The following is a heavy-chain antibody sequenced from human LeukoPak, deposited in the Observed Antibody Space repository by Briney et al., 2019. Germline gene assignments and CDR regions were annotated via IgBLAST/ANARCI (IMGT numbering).Heavy chain of an antibody. Sequence: GGSLRLSCAASGFTFSSYYMHWVRQAPGKGLEWVSAISGSGGSTYYADSVKGRFTISRDNSKNTLYLQMNSLRAEDTAVYYCAKDRAYGSGIPGYWGQGTLVTVSS. CDR2: ISGSGGST. D-gene: IGHD3-10*01. CDR3: AKDRAYGSGIPGY. CDR1: GFTFSSYY. J-gene: IGHJ4*02. V-gene: IGHV3-23*01.